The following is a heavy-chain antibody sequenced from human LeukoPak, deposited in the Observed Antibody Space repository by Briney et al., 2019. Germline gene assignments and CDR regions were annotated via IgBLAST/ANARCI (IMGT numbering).Heavy chain of an antibody. CDR3: AANSADYNTLGSSYKV. D-gene: IGHD3-10*01. Sequence: SETLSLTCTVSSASLTSSPYFWGWLRQSPGKGLEWIGSISYSGTAYYNPSLKSRVTISVDTSKNQFSLKLNSVTAADTAVFYCAANSADYNTLGSSYKVWGQGTLVTVSS. CDR2: ISYSGTA. V-gene: IGHV4-39*01. CDR1: SASLTSSPYF. J-gene: IGHJ4*02.